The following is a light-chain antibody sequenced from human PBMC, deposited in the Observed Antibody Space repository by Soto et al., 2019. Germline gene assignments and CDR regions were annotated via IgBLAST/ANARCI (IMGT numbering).Light chain of an antibody. CDR2: GAS. V-gene: IGKV3-20*01. J-gene: IGKJ1*01. CDR1: QSVSSSY. CDR3: QQYGSSGWT. Sequence: EIVLTQSPGTLSLSPGERATLSCRASQSVSSSYLAWYQQKPGQAPRLLIYGASSRATGIPDRFSGSGSGTDFTLTISRLEPEDFAVYHCQQYGSSGWTFGRGTKVEIK.